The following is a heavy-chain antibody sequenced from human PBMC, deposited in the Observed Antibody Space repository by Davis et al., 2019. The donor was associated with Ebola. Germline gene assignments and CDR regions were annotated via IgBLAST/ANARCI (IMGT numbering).Heavy chain of an antibody. V-gene: IGHV3-11*01. CDR2: ISTSDNTI. J-gene: IGHJ6*02. D-gene: IGHD6-19*01. Sequence: GGSLRLSCAASGFTFSDYYMSWIRQAPGKGLEWISYISTSDNTIYYADSVKGRSTISRDNAKNSLYLQMNSLRAEDTALYYCAKDYRSGWFYYGMDVWGQGTTVTVSS. CDR1: GFTFSDYY. CDR3: AKDYRSGWFYYGMDV.